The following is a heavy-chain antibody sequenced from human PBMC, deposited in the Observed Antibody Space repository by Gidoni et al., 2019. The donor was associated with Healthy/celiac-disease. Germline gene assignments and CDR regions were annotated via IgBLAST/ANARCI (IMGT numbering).Heavy chain of an antibody. CDR1: GFTFSNAW. Sequence: EVQLVESGGGLVKPGGSLRLSCAASGFTFSNAWMSWVRQAPGKGLEWVGRIKSKTDGGTTDYAAPVKGRFTISRDDSKHTLYLQMNSLKTEDTAVYYCTTAYSGSYYFDYWGQGTLVTVSS. J-gene: IGHJ4*02. D-gene: IGHD1-26*01. CDR3: TTAYSGSYYFDY. V-gene: IGHV3-15*01. CDR2: IKSKTDGGTT.